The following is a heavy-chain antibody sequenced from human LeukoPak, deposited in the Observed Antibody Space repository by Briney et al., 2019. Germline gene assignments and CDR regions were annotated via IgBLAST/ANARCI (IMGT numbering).Heavy chain of an antibody. J-gene: IGHJ4*02. Sequence: SQTLSLTCAVSGGSISSGGYSWSWIRQPPGKGLEWIGSIYYSGSTYYNPSLKSRVTISVDTSKNQFSLKLSSVTAADTAVYYCARTYYDILTGYVYWGQGTLVTVSS. V-gene: IGHV4-30-2*03. D-gene: IGHD3-9*01. CDR3: ARTYYDILTGYVY. CDR1: GGSISSGGYS. CDR2: IYYSGST.